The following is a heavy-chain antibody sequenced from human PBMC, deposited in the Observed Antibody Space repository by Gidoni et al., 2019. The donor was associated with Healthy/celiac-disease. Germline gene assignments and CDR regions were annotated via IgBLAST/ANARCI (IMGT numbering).Heavy chain of an antibody. V-gene: IGHV1-58*01. J-gene: IGHJ2*01. CDR2: IVVGSGNT. D-gene: IGHD2-2*01. CDR3: ACIHSLVVPAARTYWYFDL. Sequence: QRLEWIGWIVVGSGNTNYAQKFQERVTITRDMSTSTAYMELSSLRSEDTAVYYCACIHSLVVPAARTYWYFDLWGRGTLVTVSS.